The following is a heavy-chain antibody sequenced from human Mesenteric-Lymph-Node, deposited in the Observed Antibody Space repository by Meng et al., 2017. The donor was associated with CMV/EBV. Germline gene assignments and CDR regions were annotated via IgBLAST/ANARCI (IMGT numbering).Heavy chain of an antibody. CDR3: VKLGDDFWSGFYYYFDK. CDR1: GFTFSSYS. J-gene: IGHJ4*02. Sequence: GGSLRLSCAASGFTFSSYSMNWVRQAPGKGLEWVASIGTTSAYIYYADSVKGRFTISRDNAKNSLYLQMNSLRAEDTAVYYCVKLGDDFWSGFYYYFDKWGQGTLVTVSS. V-gene: IGHV3-21*06. D-gene: IGHD3-3*01. CDR2: IGTTSAYI.